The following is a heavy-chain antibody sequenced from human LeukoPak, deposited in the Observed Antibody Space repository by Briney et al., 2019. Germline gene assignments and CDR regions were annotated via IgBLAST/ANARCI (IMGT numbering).Heavy chain of an antibody. J-gene: IGHJ6*02. D-gene: IGHD3-10*01. Sequence: SETLSLTCTVSGGSISSSSYYWAWIRQPPGKGLEWIGSIFYSGTTFYNPSLKSRVTIFVDTSKNQFSLKLNSVTAADTAVYYCARSDYYGSGRGSFDVWGQGATVSVSS. CDR2: IFYSGTT. V-gene: IGHV4-39*01. CDR1: GGSISSSSYY. CDR3: ARSDYYGSGRGSFDV.